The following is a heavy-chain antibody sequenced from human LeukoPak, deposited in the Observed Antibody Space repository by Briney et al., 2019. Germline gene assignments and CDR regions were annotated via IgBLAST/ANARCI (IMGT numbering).Heavy chain of an antibody. Sequence: ASVKASCKASGYTFTSYDINWVRQATGQGLEWMGWMNPNSGNTGYAQKFQGRVTITRNTSISTAYMELSSLRSEDTAVYYCASNVPAAIGYYYYYYYMDVWGKGTTVTVSS. CDR1: GYTFTSYD. CDR2: MNPNSGNT. CDR3: ASNVPAAIGYYYYYYYMDV. D-gene: IGHD2-2*01. J-gene: IGHJ6*03. V-gene: IGHV1-8*03.